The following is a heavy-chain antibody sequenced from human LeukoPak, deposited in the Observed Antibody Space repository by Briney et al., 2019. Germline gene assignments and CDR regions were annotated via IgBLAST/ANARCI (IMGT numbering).Heavy chain of an antibody. J-gene: IGHJ4*02. D-gene: IGHD3-10*01. CDR1: GFTFSNYA. CDR3: ALLGDL. V-gene: IGHV3-30*04. Sequence: PGGSLRLSCAASGFTFSNYAIHWVRQAPGKGLEWVAVISYDGSNKYYADSVKGRFTISRDNSKNTLYLQMNSPRAEDTAVYYCALLGDLWGQGTLVTVSS. CDR2: ISYDGSNK.